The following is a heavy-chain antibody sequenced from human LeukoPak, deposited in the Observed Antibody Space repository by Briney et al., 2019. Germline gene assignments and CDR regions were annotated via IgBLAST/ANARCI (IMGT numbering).Heavy chain of an antibody. V-gene: IGHV1-46*01. Sequence: ASVKVSCKASGYTFTTYYMHWVRQAPGQGLEWMGIIDPSGGSTSYAQKFQGRVTMTRDTSTSTVYMELSSLRSDDTAVYYCARLSQQTFDNWGQGTLVTVSS. CDR1: GYTFTTYY. J-gene: IGHJ3*02. CDR2: IDPSGGST. CDR3: ARLSQQTFDN.